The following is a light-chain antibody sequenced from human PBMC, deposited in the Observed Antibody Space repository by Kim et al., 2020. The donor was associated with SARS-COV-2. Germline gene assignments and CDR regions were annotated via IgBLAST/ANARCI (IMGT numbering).Light chain of an antibody. CDR1: QSISSW. CDR2: RAS. CDR3: QQYNSYSRA. J-gene: IGKJ1*01. Sequence: DIQMTQSPSTLSASVGDRVTITCRASQSISSWLAWYQQKPGKAPKLLIYRASSLESGVPSRFSGSGSGTEFTLTISSLQPDDFAAYCCQQYNSYSRAFGRGTRVDI. V-gene: IGKV1-5*03.